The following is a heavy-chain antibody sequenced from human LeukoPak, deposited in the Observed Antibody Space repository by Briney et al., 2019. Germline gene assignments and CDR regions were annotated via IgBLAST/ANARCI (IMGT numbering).Heavy chain of an antibody. Sequence: PGGSLRLSCAASGLRFSDYYVSWIRQASGKGLQWVSYISSGGDIMHYADSVKGRFTSSRDNAKNSGYLEMNSLGAEDTAVYYCATNLIGAGEYFQQWGQGTLVTVSS. D-gene: IGHD2/OR15-2a*01. CDR1: GLRFSDYY. CDR2: ISSGGDIM. V-gene: IGHV3-11*01. CDR3: ATNLIGAGEYFQQ. J-gene: IGHJ1*01.